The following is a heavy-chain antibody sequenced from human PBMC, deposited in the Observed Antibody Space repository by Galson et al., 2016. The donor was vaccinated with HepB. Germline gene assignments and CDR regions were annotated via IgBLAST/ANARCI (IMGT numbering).Heavy chain of an antibody. D-gene: IGHD4-17*01. J-gene: IGHJ4*02. Sequence: RAISGDSVSSNSAAWHWIRQSPSRGLEWLGRTYYRSKWYNDYTVSVKGRITINPDTSKNQFSLQLNSVTPEDTAVYYCARQYGTYFAYWGRGTLVTVSS. CDR1: GDSVSSNSAA. CDR3: ARQYGTYFAY. CDR2: TYYRSKWYN. V-gene: IGHV6-1*01.